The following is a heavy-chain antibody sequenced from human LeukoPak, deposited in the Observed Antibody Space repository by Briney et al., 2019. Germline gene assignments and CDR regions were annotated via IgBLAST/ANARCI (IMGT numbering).Heavy chain of an antibody. CDR3: AKENGDGYNYYFDY. V-gene: IGHV3-30*18. CDR1: GFTFSSYG. Sequence: PGRSLRLSCAASGFTFSSYGMHWVRQAPGKVLEWVAVISYDGSNKYYADSVKGRFTISRDNSKNTLYLQMNSLRAEDTAVYYCAKENGDGYNYYFDYWGQGTLVTVSS. CDR2: ISYDGSNK. D-gene: IGHD5-24*01. J-gene: IGHJ4*02.